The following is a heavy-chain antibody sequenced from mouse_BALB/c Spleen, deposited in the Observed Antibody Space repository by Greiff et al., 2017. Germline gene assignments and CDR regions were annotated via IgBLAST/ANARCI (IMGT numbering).Heavy chain of an antibody. J-gene: IGHJ3*01. CDR3: ARFVGTAY. Sequence: EVQLVESGAELVKPGASVKLSCTASGFNIKDTYMHWVKQRPEQGLEWIGRIDPANGNTKYDPKFQGKATITADTSSNTAYLQLSSLTSEDTAVYYCARFVGTAYWGQGTLVTVSA. V-gene: IGHV14-3*02. CDR2: IDPANGNT. CDR1: GFNIKDTY. D-gene: IGHD3-3*01.